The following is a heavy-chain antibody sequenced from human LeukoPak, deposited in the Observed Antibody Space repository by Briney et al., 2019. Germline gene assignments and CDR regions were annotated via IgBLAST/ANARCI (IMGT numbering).Heavy chain of an antibody. D-gene: IGHD6-6*01. J-gene: IGHJ5*02. CDR3: ARWQYTISSGWFDP. Sequence: KPSETLSLTCTISGGSISSLYWGWIRQPPGKGLEWIGSIYYSGGTNYNPSLKSRVTISVDTSKIQFSLKLSSVTAADTAVYYCARWQYTISSGWFDPWGQGTLVTVSS. CDR2: IYYSGGT. CDR1: GGSISSLY. V-gene: IGHV4-59*08.